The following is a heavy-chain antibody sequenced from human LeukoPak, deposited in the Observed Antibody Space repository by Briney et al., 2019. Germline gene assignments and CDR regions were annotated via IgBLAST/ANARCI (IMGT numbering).Heavy chain of an antibody. J-gene: IGHJ5*02. CDR3: ARVQGNSAPNWFDP. CDR2: IYHSGST. Sequence: SETLSLTCTVSGYSISSGYYWGWIRQPPGKGLEWIGSIYHSGSTYYNPSLKSRVTISVDTSKIQFSLKLSSVTAADTAVYYCARVQGNSAPNWFDPWGQGTLVTVSS. D-gene: IGHD4-23*01. CDR1: GYSISSGYY. V-gene: IGHV4-38-2*02.